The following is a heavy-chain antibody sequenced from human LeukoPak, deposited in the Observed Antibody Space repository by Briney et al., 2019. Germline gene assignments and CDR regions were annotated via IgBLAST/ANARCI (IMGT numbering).Heavy chain of an antibody. Sequence: PSETLSLTCAVSGGSISSGGYSWSWIRQPPGKGLEWIGYIYYSGSTYYNPSLKSRVTISVDKSKNQFSLKLSSVTAADTAVYYCARDRRIAAPWTGWFDPWGQGTLVTVSS. CDR2: IYYSGST. J-gene: IGHJ5*02. V-gene: IGHV4-30-4*07. D-gene: IGHD6-6*01. CDR1: GGSISSGGYS. CDR3: ARDRRIAAPWTGWFDP.